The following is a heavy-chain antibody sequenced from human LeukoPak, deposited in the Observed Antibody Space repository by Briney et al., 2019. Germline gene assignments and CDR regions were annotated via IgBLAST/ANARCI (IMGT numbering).Heavy chain of an antibody. J-gene: IGHJ6*02. CDR2: ISSSSSYI. V-gene: IGHV3-21*01. Sequence: GGSLRLSCAASGFTFSSYSMNWVRQAPGKGLEGVASISSSSSYIYYADSVKGRFTISRDNAKNSLYLQMTRLRAQDTAVYYCARESRDSSSWYLPEYYYYGMDVWGQGTTVTVSS. D-gene: IGHD6-13*01. CDR1: GFTFSSYS. CDR3: ARESRDSSSWYLPEYYYYGMDV.